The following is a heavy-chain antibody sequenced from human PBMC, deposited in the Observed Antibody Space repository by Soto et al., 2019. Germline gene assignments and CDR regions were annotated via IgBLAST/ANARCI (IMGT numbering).Heavy chain of an antibody. CDR3: ARHDYDILKGLNWFDP. CDR1: GGPFSRGGYY. D-gene: IGHD3-9*01. CDR2: IYYSGST. J-gene: IGHJ5*02. V-gene: IGHV4-39*01. Sequence: PSETLSLTCTVSGGPFSRGGYYWGWIRQPPGKGLEWIGSIYYSGSTYYNPSLKSRVTISVDTSKNQFSLKLSSVTAADTAVYYCARHDYDILKGLNWFDPWGQGTLVTVSS.